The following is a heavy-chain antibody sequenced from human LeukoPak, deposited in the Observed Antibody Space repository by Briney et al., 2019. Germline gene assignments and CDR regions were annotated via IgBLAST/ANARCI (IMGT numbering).Heavy chain of an antibody. V-gene: IGHV3-21*01. CDR1: GFTFSSYS. J-gene: IGHJ4*02. CDR3: ARVAFLEWQNLYYFDY. D-gene: IGHD3-3*02. CDR2: ISSSSSYI. Sequence: GGSLRLSCAASGFTFSSYSMNWVRQAPGKGLEWVSSISSSSSYIYYADSVKGRFTISRDNAKNSLYLQMNSLRAEDTAVYYCARVAFLEWQNLYYFDYWGQGTLVTVSS.